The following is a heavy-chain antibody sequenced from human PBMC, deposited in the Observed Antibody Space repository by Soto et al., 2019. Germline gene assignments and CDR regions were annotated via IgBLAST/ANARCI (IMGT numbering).Heavy chain of an antibody. CDR3: ARHVRSGWYIFDY. CDR1: GGSISVSSYY. CDR2: IYFTGST. Sequence: QLHLQESGPGLVKPSETLSLTCSVSGGSISVSSYYWGWIRQPPGKGLEWIGSIYFTGSTAYNPSLTSRVTMSVDTSKHQFSRKLSSVTAADTAVYYCARHVRSGWYIFDYWGQGTLVTVSS. D-gene: IGHD6-19*01. V-gene: IGHV4-39*01. J-gene: IGHJ4*02.